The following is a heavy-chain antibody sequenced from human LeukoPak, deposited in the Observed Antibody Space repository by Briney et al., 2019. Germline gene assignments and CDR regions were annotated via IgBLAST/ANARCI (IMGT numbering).Heavy chain of an antibody. D-gene: IGHD6-13*01. Sequence: ASVEVSCKASGYTFTTYDINWVRQATGQGLEWMGWMNPNSGNTGYAQKFQGRVTMTRDTSISTAYMELSRLRSDDTAVYYCATGIAAAGTYYYGMDVWGQGTTVTVSS. V-gene: IGHV1-8*01. J-gene: IGHJ6*02. CDR2: MNPNSGNT. CDR1: GYTFTTYD. CDR3: ATGIAAAGTYYYGMDV.